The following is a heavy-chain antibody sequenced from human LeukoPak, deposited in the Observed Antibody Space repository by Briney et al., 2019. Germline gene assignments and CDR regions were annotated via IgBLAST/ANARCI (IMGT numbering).Heavy chain of an antibody. Sequence: PSETLSLTRTVSGGSISSYYWSWIRQPPGKGLEWIGYIYYSGSTNYNPSLKSRVTISVDTSKNQFSLKLSSVTAADTAVYYCARDTRYSSGPDIRGQGTMVTVSS. J-gene: IGHJ3*02. CDR2: IYYSGST. D-gene: IGHD6-19*01. CDR3: ARDTRYSSGPDI. V-gene: IGHV4-59*01. CDR1: GGSISSYY.